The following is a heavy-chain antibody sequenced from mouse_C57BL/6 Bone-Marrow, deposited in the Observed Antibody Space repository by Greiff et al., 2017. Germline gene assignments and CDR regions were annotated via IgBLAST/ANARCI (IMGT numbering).Heavy chain of an antibody. CDR2: IDPENGDT. J-gene: IGHJ3*01. D-gene: IGHD2-4*01. CDR1: GFNIKDDY. Sequence: VQLQQSGAELVRPGASVKLSCTASGFNIKDDYMHWVKQRPEQGLEWIGWIDPENGDTEYASKFQGKATRTADTSSNTAYLQLSSLTSEDTAVYYCTKGVYDYDEAYWGQGTLVTVSA. V-gene: IGHV14-4*01. CDR3: TKGVYDYDEAY.